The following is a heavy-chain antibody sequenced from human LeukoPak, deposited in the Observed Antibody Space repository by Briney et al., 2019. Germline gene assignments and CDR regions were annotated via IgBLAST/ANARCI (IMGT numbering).Heavy chain of an antibody. CDR1: GYTFTGYH. CDR3: ASTQATIFGVVSHGY. Sequence: GASVKVSCKASGYTFTGYHMHWVRQAPGQGLEWMGWINPNSGGTNYAQKFQGRVTTTRDTSISTAYMELSRLRSDDTAVYYCASTQATIFGVVSHGYWGQGTLVTVSS. J-gene: IGHJ4*02. V-gene: IGHV1-2*02. CDR2: INPNSGGT. D-gene: IGHD3-3*01.